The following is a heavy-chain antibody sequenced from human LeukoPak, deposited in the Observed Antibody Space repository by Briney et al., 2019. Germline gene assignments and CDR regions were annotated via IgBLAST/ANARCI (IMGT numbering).Heavy chain of an antibody. CDR1: GFTFRRYW. CDR3: ARAPYYDFWSGYHPDY. CDR2: INSDGSST. V-gene: IGHV3-74*01. D-gene: IGHD3-3*01. J-gene: IGHJ4*02. Sequence: GGSLRLSCAASGFTFRRYWMHWIRQAPGKGLVWVSRINSDGSSTNYADSVKGRFTISRDNAKNTLYLQMNSLRAEDTAVYYCARAPYYDFWSGYHPDYWGQGTLVTVSS.